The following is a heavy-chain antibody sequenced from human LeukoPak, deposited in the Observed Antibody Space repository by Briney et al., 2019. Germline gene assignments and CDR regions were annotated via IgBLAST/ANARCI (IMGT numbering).Heavy chain of an antibody. CDR2: IIPILGIA. D-gene: IGHD2-2*02. CDR3: ARATRKRKDIVVVPAAIPSWDYYYYYGMDV. J-gene: IGHJ6*02. Sequence: ASVKVSFKASGGTFSSYAISWVRQAPGQGLEWMGRIIPILGIANYAQKFQGRVTITADKSTSTAYMELSSLRSEDTAVYYCARATRKRKDIVVVPAAIPSWDYYYYYGMDVWGQGTTVTVSS. CDR1: GGTFSSYA. V-gene: IGHV1-69*04.